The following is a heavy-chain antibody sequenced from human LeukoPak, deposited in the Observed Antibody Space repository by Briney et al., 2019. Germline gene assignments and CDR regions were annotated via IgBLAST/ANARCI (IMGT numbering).Heavy chain of an antibody. J-gene: IGHJ4*02. CDR1: GGSISSYY. Sequence: SETLSLTCTVSGGSISSYYWSWIRQPPGKGLEWIGYIYYSGSTNYNPSLKSRVTISVDTSKNQFSLKLSSVTAADTAVYYCARLTRPGTDTPPIVIENYDILTGYSFDYWGQGTLVTVSS. CDR3: ARLTRPGTDTPPIVIENYDILTGYSFDY. D-gene: IGHD3-9*01. V-gene: IGHV4-59*08. CDR2: IYYSGST.